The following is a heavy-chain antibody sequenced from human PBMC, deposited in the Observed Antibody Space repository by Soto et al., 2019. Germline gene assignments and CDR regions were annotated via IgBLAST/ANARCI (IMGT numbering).Heavy chain of an antibody. CDR1: GFIFSSYE. V-gene: IGHV3-48*03. J-gene: IGHJ6*02. D-gene: IGHD1-1*01. CDR2: ISDSGSTI. Sequence: ELRLVESGGGVVQTGGSLRLSCTASGFIFSSYEMNWVRQAPGKGLEWISYISDSGSTIHYADSVKGRFTISRDNGKKSLYLQMNGLRAEDTAVYYCAREVTTPGVWGQGTAVTVSS. CDR3: AREVTTPGV.